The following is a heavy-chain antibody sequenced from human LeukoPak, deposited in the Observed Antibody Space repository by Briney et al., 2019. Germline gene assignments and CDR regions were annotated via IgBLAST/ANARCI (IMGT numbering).Heavy chain of an antibody. CDR1: GDSVSSSTAA. CDR2: TYYRSKWYS. V-gene: IGHV6-1*01. Sequence: SQTLSLTCAISGDSVSSSTAAWNWMRQSPSRGLEWLGRTYYRSKWYSDFAEYVKSRITVNPDTSKNQFSLQLNSVTPEDTAVYYCARGQTGSGRIFDYWGQGILVTVSS. J-gene: IGHJ4*02. D-gene: IGHD2-15*01. CDR3: ARGQTGSGRIFDY.